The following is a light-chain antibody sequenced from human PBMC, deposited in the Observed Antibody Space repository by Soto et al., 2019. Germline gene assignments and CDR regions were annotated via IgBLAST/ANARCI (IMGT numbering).Light chain of an antibody. CDR3: QSYDNSLSGSL. J-gene: IGLJ1*01. V-gene: IGLV1-40*01. CDR2: INT. CDR1: SSNIGAGYD. Sequence: QSVLTQPPSVSGAPGQRVTISCTGSSSNIGAGYDVHWYQQLPGTAPKLLIYINTNRPSGVPDRFPGSKSGTSASLAITGLQAEDEADYYCQSYDNSLSGSLFGTGTKVTVL.